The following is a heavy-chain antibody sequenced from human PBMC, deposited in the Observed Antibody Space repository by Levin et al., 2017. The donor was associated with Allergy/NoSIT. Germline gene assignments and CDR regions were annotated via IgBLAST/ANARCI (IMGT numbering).Heavy chain of an antibody. D-gene: IGHD3-10*01. CDR3: ASRIKAPGGLDV. J-gene: IGHJ6*02. Sequence: PGGSLRLSCVVSGVTSNNYTVTWVRQPPGKGLEWVSSISSSSAYIHYADSVKGRFTVSRDNAETSLYLQMNSLRAEDTAIYYCASRIKAPGGLDVWGQGTAVTVSS. V-gene: IGHV3-21*01. CDR2: ISSSSAYI. CDR1: GVTSNNYT.